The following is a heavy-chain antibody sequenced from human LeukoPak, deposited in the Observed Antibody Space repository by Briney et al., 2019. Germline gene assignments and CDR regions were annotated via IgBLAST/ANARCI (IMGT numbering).Heavy chain of an antibody. CDR3: ARDGTLVGATGAFDI. D-gene: IGHD1-26*01. CDR1: GYTFTSYY. CDR2: INPSGGST. J-gene: IGHJ3*02. Sequence: ASVKVSCKASGYTFTSYYMHWVRQAPGQGLEWMGIINPSGGSTSYAQKFQGRVTMTRDTSTSTVYMELSSLRSEDTAVYYCARDGTLVGATGAFDIWGQGTMVTVSS. V-gene: IGHV1-46*01.